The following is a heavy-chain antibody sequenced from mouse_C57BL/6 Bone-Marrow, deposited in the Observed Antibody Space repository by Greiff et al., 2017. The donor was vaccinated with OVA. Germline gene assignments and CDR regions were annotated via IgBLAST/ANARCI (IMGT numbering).Heavy chain of an antibody. D-gene: IGHD1-1*02. Sequence: EVQLVESGPGLAKPSPTLSLTCSATGYSITSDYWNWIRKFPGNNLEYMGYISYSGSTNYNPSLNSRISITRDTSKNQYYLQLNSVTTEDTATYYCARVWRYYFDYWGQGTTLTVSS. V-gene: IGHV3-8*01. CDR2: ISYSGST. J-gene: IGHJ2*01. CDR1: GYSITSDY. CDR3: ARVWRYYFDY.